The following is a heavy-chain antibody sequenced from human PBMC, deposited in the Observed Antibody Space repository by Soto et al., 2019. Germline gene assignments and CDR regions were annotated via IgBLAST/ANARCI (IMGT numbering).Heavy chain of an antibody. CDR2: IYYSGST. J-gene: IGHJ5*02. V-gene: IGHV4-59*01. CDR3: AGIKPYYDFWSGYYKGCSWFDP. D-gene: IGHD3-3*01. CDR1: GGSISSYY. Sequence: SETLSLTCTVSGGSISSYYWSWIRQPPGKGLEWIGYIYYSGSTNYNPSLKSRVTISVDTSKNQFSLKLSSVTAADTAVYYCAGIKPYYDFWSGYYKGCSWFDPWGRGTLVT.